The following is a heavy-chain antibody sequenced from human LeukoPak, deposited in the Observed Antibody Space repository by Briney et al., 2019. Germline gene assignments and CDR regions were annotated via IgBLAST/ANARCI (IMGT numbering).Heavy chain of an antibody. Sequence: GGSLRLSCAASGFTFSNAWMNWVRQAPGKGLEWVSAISGSGGSTYYADSVKGRFTISRDNSKNTLYLQMNSLRAEDTAVYYCAKGESSKGGIYWGQGTLVTVSS. CDR1: GFTFSNAW. D-gene: IGHD2-2*01. J-gene: IGHJ4*02. CDR2: ISGSGGST. CDR3: AKGESSKGGIY. V-gene: IGHV3-23*01.